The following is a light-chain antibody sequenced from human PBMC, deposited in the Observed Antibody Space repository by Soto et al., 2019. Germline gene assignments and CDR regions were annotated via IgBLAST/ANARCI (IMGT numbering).Light chain of an antibody. CDR1: QSIHTS. J-gene: IGKJ5*01. Sequence: EIVLTQSPGTLSLSPGERSTLSCRASQSIHTSLAWYQQKPGQPPRLVVYDSTLRANGVPDRFGGSRSGTEFTLTIKNLEPEDFAVYYCQQRNVWPPITFGQGTRREIK. CDR2: DST. V-gene: IGKV3-11*01. CDR3: QQRNVWPPIT.